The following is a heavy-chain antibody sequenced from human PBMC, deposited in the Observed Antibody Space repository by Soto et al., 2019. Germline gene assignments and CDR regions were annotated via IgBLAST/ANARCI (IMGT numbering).Heavy chain of an antibody. D-gene: IGHD1-1*01. CDR3: ASDNWNAY. Sequence: PGGSLRPSCVASGFTFNIYWMHWVRQAPGKGLEWVSRIDNDGSATTYADSVKGRFTISRDNAKNTLFLQMNTLRVDDTAVYYCASDNWNAYWGQGTLVPVAS. CDR2: IDNDGSAT. J-gene: IGHJ4*02. V-gene: IGHV3-74*01. CDR1: GFTFNIYW.